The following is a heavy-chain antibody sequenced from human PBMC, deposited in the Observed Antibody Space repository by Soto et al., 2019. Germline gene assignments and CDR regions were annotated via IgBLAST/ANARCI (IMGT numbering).Heavy chain of an antibody. V-gene: IGHV1-58*01. Sequence: SVKVSCKASGFTFTSSAVQWVRQARGQRLEWIGWIVVGSGNTNYAQKFQERVTITRDMSTSTAYMELSSLRSEDTAVYYCAAVPDYDFDYYGMDVWGQGTTVTVSS. J-gene: IGHJ6*02. D-gene: IGHD3-3*01. CDR1: GFTFTSSA. CDR2: IVVGSGNT. CDR3: AAVPDYDFDYYGMDV.